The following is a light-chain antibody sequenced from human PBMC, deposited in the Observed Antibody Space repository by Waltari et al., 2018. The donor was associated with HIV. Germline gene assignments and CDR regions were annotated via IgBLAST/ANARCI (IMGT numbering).Light chain of an antibody. J-gene: IGLJ1*01. V-gene: IGLV1-51*01. Sequence: QSVLTQPPSVSAAPGQKVTISCSGSTSNIGINYVSWYQRLPGTAPKLLIYDNSERPSGIPDRFSGSKSGTSATLGITGLQTGDEADYYCGTWDSSLSAVVFGTGTKVTVL. CDR2: DNS. CDR3: GTWDSSLSAVV. CDR1: TSNIGINY.